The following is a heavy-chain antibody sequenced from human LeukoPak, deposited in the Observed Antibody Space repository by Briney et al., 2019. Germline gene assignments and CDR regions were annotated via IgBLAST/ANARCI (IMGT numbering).Heavy chain of an antibody. CDR1: GGSFSRYY. CDR3: ARGATNSETGYFDF. J-gene: IGHJ4*03. V-gene: IGHV4-34*01. D-gene: IGHD1-26*01. CDR2: IDHRGDT. Sequence: PSETLSLTCAVYGGSFSRYYWSWIRQSPGKGLEWIAEIDHRGDTNYNPSVKSRVTISVDTSKNQFSLRVRSLSAADTAVYYCARGATNSETGYFDFWGQGTLVTVSS.